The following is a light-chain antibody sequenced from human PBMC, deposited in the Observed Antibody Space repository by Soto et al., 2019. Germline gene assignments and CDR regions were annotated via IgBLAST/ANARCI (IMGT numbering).Light chain of an antibody. CDR2: DAS. CDR3: QQYNSYPWT. Sequence: DIQMTQSPPTLSASVGDRVTITCRASQSISTWLAWYQQKPGKAPKLLIYDASILESGVPSRFSGSGSGTEFTLTISSLQPDDFATYYCQQYNSYPWTFGQGTKVEIK. V-gene: IGKV1-5*01. CDR1: QSISTW. J-gene: IGKJ1*01.